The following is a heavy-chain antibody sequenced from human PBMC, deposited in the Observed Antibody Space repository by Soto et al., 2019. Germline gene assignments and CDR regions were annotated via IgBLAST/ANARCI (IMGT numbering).Heavy chain of an antibody. V-gene: IGHV3-11*01. Sequence: PWGSLRLSCAASGFTFSDSYIIWSRHPPGKGLEWISYITFSGNTVYYADSLKGRFTISRDNAKNSLYLQMNRLRAEDTAVYYCARVSWREKYGMDVWGQGTTVTVSS. CDR3: ARVSWREKYGMDV. J-gene: IGHJ6*02. CDR2: ITFSGNTV. CDR1: GFTFSDSY.